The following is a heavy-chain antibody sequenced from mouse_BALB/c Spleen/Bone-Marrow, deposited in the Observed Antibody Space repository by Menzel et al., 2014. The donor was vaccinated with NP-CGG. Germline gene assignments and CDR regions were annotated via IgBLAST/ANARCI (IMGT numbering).Heavy chain of an antibody. CDR3: SSYNYYGMDY. J-gene: IGHJ4*01. V-gene: IGHV3-6*02. CDR2: ISHDGTN. CDR1: GHSITSDYY. Sequence: EVQVVESGPGLVKPSQSLSLTCSVTGHSITSDYYWNWIRQFPGNKLEWMGYISHDGTNNYNPSLKNRLSITRDTSKNQFFLKLNSVTTEDTATYYCSSYNYYGMDYWGQGTSVTVSS.